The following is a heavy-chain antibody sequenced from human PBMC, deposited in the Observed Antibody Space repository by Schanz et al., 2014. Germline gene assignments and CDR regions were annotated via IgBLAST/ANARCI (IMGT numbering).Heavy chain of an antibody. V-gene: IGHV3-66*01. CDR3: ARGDPVAGLDY. CDR1: GFTFSNHA. Sequence: VFLAESGGGVVQPGRSLRLSCAASGFTFSNHALSWVRQAPGKGLEWVSIIYSGVSTYYADSVKGRFTISRDNSKNTVYLQMNSLRGEDTGMYYCARGDPVAGLDYWGRGTLVTVSS. CDR2: IYSGVST. J-gene: IGHJ4*02.